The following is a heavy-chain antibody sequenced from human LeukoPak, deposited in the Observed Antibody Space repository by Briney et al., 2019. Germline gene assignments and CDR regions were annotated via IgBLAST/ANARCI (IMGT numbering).Heavy chain of an antibody. D-gene: IGHD5-18*01. CDR3: AKGYSYGPPGY. V-gene: IGHV3-73*01. CDR1: GFTFSVSA. Sequence: GGSLKLSCAASGFTFSVSAMYWVRQASGKGLEWVGRIRNKANNYATAYAASVKGRFTISRDNSKNTLYLQMNSLRAEDTAVYYCAKGYSYGPPGYWGQGTLVTVSS. J-gene: IGHJ4*02. CDR2: IRNKANNYAT.